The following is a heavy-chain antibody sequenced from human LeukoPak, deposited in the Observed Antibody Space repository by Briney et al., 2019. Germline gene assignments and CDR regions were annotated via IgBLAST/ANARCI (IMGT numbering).Heavy chain of an antibody. CDR2: INPNSGGT. J-gene: IGHJ5*02. Sequence: ASVKVSCKVSGYTLTELSMHWVRQAPGQGLEWMGWINPNSGGTNYAQKFQGRVTMTRDTSISTAYMELSRLRSDDTAVYYCARGKKDFWSAYLFDPWGQGTLVTVSS. CDR3: ARGKKDFWSAYLFDP. CDR1: GYTLTELS. D-gene: IGHD3-3*01. V-gene: IGHV1-2*02.